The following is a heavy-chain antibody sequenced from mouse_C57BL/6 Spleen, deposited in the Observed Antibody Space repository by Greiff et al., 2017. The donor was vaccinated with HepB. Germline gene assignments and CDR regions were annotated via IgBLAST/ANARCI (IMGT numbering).Heavy chain of an antibody. D-gene: IGHD2-5*01. Sequence: EVKVVESGTVLARPGASVKMSCKTSGYTFTSYWMHWVKQRPGQGLEWIGAIYPGNSDTSYNQKFKGKAKLTAVTSASTAYMELSSLTNEDSAVYYCTRESYYSNYAWFAYWGQGTLVTVSA. CDR2: IYPGNSDT. J-gene: IGHJ3*01. CDR3: TRESYYSNYAWFAY. CDR1: GYTFTSYW. V-gene: IGHV1-5*01.